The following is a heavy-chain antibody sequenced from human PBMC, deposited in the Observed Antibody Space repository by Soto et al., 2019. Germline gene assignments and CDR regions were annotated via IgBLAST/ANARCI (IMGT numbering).Heavy chain of an antibody. D-gene: IGHD6-19*01. CDR1: GFTFSSYG. CDR2: ISNDGSNK. CDR3: EKERPPGSGGYGGFDH. V-gene: IGHV3-30*18. J-gene: IGHJ4*02. Sequence: GGSLRLSCAASGFTFSSYGMHWVRQAPGKGLEWVAVISNDGSNKYYADSVKGRFTISRDNSKNTLYLQLNSLGPEDTAVYYCEKERPPGSGGYGGFDHWGQGTLVTVSS.